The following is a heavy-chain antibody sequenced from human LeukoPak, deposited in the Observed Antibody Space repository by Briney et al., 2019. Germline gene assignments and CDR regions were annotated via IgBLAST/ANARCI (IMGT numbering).Heavy chain of an antibody. D-gene: IGHD3-22*01. CDR1: GGTFSSYA. CDR2: IIPIFGTA. Sequence: ASVKVSCKASGGTFSSYAISWVRQAPGQGLEWVGGIIPIFGTANYAQKFQGRVTITADESTSTAYMELSSLRSEDTAVYYCARASKTAYYYDSSGYGDFDYWGQGTLVTVSS. V-gene: IGHV1-69*01. CDR3: ARASKTAYYYDSSGYGDFDY. J-gene: IGHJ4*02.